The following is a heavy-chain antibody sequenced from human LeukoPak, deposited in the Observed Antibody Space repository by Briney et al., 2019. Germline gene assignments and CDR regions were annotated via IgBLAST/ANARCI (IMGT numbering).Heavy chain of an antibody. CDR2: INHSGST. D-gene: IGHD1-26*01. CDR1: GGSFSGYY. Sequence: SETLSLTCAVYGGSFSGYYWSWIRQPPGKGLEWIGEINHSGSTNYNPSLKSRVTISVDTSKNQLSLKLSSVTAADTAVYYCARGGWELLGIPLDYWGQGTLVTVSS. CDR3: ARGGWELLGIPLDY. J-gene: IGHJ4*02. V-gene: IGHV4-34*01.